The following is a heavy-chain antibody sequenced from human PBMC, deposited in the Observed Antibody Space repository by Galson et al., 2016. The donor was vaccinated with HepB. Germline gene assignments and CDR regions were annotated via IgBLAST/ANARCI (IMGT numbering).Heavy chain of an antibody. CDR3: ARSYLLGRGFGW. Sequence: CAISGDSVSNNNAGWYWIRQSPSRGLECLGRTFYGSNWQNDYAESVNSRISINADTAKKEFSLHLRSVTPEDTGVYYCARSYLLGRGFGWWGPGTPVTVSS. J-gene: IGHJ4*02. D-gene: IGHD3-10*01. CDR2: TFYGSNWQN. V-gene: IGHV6-1*01. CDR1: GDSVSNNNAG.